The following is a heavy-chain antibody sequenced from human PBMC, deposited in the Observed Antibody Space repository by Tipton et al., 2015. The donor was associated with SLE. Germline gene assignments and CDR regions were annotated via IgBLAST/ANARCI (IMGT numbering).Heavy chain of an antibody. J-gene: IGHJ3*01. CDR1: GGSISSYY. Sequence: TLSLTCTVSGGSISSYYWSWIRQPPGKGLEWIGEINHSGSTNYNPSLKSRVTISVDTSKNQFSLKLSSVTAADTAVYYCARVAPTEVFDYWGQGTMVTVSS. CDR2: INHSGST. D-gene: IGHD1-1*01. V-gene: IGHV4-34*01. CDR3: ARVAPTEVFDY.